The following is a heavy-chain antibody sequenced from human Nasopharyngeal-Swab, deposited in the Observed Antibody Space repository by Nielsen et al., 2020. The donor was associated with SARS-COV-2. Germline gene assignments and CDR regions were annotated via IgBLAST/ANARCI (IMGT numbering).Heavy chain of an antibody. CDR1: GFTFSSYA. V-gene: IGHV3-64D*09. Sequence: GGSLRLSCSASGFTFSSYAMHWVRQAPGKGLEYVSAISSNGGSTYYADSVKDRFTISRDNSKNTLYLQMSSLRAEDTAVYYCVKDRGSYVFDYWGQGTLVTVSS. CDR2: ISSNGGST. J-gene: IGHJ4*02. D-gene: IGHD1-26*01. CDR3: VKDRGSYVFDY.